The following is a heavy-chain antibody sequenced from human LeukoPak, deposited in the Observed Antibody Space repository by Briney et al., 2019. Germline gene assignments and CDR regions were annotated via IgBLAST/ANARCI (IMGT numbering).Heavy chain of an antibody. CDR1: GYTFTSYY. D-gene: IGHD6-13*01. CDR3: ARAGAAAGSFLDY. Sequence: SVEVSCKASGYTFTSYYMHWVRQAPGQGLEWMGGIIPIFGTANYAQKFQGRVTITTDESTSTAYMELSSLRSEDTAVYYCARAGAAAGSFLDYWGQGTLVTVSS. CDR2: IIPIFGTA. J-gene: IGHJ4*02. V-gene: IGHV1-69*05.